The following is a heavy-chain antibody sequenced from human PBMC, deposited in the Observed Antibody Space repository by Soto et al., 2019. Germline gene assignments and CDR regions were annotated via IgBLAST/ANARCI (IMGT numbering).Heavy chain of an antibody. V-gene: IGHV4-59*01. Sequence: PSETLSLTCTVSGGSITSYYWSWIRQPPGKGLEWIGYIFNIGTTNYNPSLKSRVTISMDTSKNHFSLKMTSLTATDTAVYYCARGGASSKWLDPWGQGTLVTVSS. J-gene: IGHJ5*02. CDR2: IFNIGTT. CDR1: GGSITSYY. CDR3: ARGGASSKWLDP.